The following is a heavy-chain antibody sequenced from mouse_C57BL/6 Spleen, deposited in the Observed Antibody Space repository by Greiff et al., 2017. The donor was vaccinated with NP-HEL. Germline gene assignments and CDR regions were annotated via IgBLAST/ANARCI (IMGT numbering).Heavy chain of an antibody. J-gene: IGHJ4*01. D-gene: IGHD2-5*01. CDR3: ARSNYQGAMDY. CDR1: GYTFTSSW. Sequence: VQLQQPGAELVMPGASVKLSCKASGYTFTSSWMHWVKQRPGQGLEWIGEIDPSDSYTNYNQKFKGKSTLTVDKSSSTAYMQLSSLTSEDSAVYYCARSNYQGAMDYWGQGTSVTVSS. CDR2: IDPSDSYT. V-gene: IGHV1-69*01.